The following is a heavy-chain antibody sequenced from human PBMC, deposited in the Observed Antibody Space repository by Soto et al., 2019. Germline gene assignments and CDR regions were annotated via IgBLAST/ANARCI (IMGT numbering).Heavy chain of an antibody. J-gene: IGHJ6*02. Sequence: EVQLVESGGGLVQPGGSLRLSCAASGFTFSSYWMSWVRQAPGKGLEWVANINQDGSEKFYVDSEKGRFTISRDNAKKSLYLQMNTLRVEDTAVYYCARDGGSSWYSYYYNGMDVWGQGTTVTVSS. CDR3: ARDGGSSWYSYYYNGMDV. CDR2: INQDGSEK. CDR1: GFTFSSYW. V-gene: IGHV3-7*05. D-gene: IGHD6-13*01.